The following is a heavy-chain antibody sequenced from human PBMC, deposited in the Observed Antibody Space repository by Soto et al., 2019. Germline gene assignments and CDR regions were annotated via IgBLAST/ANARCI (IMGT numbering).Heavy chain of an antibody. J-gene: IGHJ6*03. CDR3: AKFGCGSPTCPYYFYSFMDV. CDR2: IVAGDGNT. Sequence: GGSLRLSCAASGFTFSSYAMSWVRQAPGKGLEWVSAIVAGDGNTYHVDAVKGRFTISRDNSQNTLYLRMNSLRAEDTAVYYCAKFGCGSPTCPYYFYSFMDVWGKGTTVTVSS. CDR1: GFTFSSYA. V-gene: IGHV3-23*01. D-gene: IGHD2-2*01.